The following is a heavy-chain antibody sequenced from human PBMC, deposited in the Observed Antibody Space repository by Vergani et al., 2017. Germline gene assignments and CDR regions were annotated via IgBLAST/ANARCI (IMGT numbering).Heavy chain of an antibody. D-gene: IGHD2-15*01. CDR2: ISGSERYI. CDR3: VRGTKDTRAYYGLAV. CDR1: GVKFNEYI. J-gene: IGHJ6*02. V-gene: IGHV3-21*06. Sequence: EGQLVESGGGLAKPGGSLRLSCAASGVKFNEYIMNWVRQAPGKGLEWVSSISGSERYIFYAASLKGRVTISRNNAENSLDLQLSNLRVEDTGVYYCVRGTKDTRAYYGLAVWGQGTTVTVSS.